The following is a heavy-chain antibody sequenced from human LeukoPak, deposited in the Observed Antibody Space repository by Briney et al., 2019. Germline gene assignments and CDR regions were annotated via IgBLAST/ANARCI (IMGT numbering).Heavy chain of an antibody. D-gene: IGHD3-10*01. J-gene: IGHJ4*02. CDR2: IYYSGST. V-gene: IGHV4-30-4*01. Sequence: PSQTLSLTCTVSGGSISSGDYYWSWIRQPPGKGLEWIVYIYYSGSTYYNPSLKSRVTISVDTSKNQFSLKLSSVTAADTAVYYCAREAKSYYGSGSYYLFDYWGQGTLVTVSS. CDR1: GGSISSGDYY. CDR3: AREAKSYYGSGSYYLFDY.